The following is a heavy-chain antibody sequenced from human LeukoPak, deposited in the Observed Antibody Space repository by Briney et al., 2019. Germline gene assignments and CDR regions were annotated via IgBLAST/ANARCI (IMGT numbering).Heavy chain of an antibody. CDR1: GFTLTKYS. CDR2: ISSDSSER. Sequence: GGSLRLSCEASGFTLTKYSMNWVRQTQGNGLAWISHISSDSSERDYADSVRGRFTISRDNDRNSAFLQMNRLTDKDTAVYYCARGSGSSSGPGGYWGQGILVLVSS. V-gene: IGHV3-48*02. J-gene: IGHJ4*02. CDR3: ARGSGSSSGPGGY. D-gene: IGHD6-6*01.